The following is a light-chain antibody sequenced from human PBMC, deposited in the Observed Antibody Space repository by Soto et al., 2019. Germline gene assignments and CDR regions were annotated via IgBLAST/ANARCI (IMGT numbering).Light chain of an antibody. CDR1: QTVARRF. V-gene: IGKV3-20*01. CDR2: GAS. J-gene: IGKJ4*01. CDR3: QQYGSSPPLS. Sequence: EIVLTQSPGTLSLSPGERATLSCRASQTVARRFLGWYQQKPGQAPRLLIYGASYRAAGIPDRFSGSGSGTDFTLTISRLEPEDCAVYYCQQYGSSPPLSFGGGTKVEIK.